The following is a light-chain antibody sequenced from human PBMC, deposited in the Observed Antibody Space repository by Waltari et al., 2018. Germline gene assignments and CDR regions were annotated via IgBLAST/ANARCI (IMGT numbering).Light chain of an antibody. J-gene: IGLJ2*01. V-gene: IGLV2-18*02. CDR1: SGDIGAYNS. CDR3: SSGTIDSTLV. Sequence: QSALTQPPSMSGSPGQSLTISCTGTSGDIGAYNSVSWYQQSPGTAPKRIIYAVTNRPSGVPERCSASKSGNTASLTISGLQAEDEADYYCSSGTIDSTLVFGTGTKLTVL. CDR2: AVT.